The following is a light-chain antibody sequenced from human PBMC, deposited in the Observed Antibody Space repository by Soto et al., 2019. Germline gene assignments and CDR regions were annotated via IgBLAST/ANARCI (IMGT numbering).Light chain of an antibody. J-gene: IGKJ4*02. Sequence: EIVMTQSPATLSVSPGERVTLSCRASQSVFSSLAWYQQKPGQAPRLLIYGAATRATGIPARFSGSGSGTEFTLTISSLQSEDFAAYYCQQYHSWPAFGRGTNVES. CDR2: GAA. CDR3: QQYHSWPA. V-gene: IGKV3-15*01. CDR1: QSVFSS.